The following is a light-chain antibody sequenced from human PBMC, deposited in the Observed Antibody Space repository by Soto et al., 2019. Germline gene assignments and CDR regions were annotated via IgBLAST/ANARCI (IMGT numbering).Light chain of an antibody. CDR2: DAS. CDR1: QSVSNY. J-gene: IGKJ1*01. Sequence: ENVLTQSPATLSLSPGERATLSCRASQSVSNYVAWYQQKPGQAPRLLIYDASNRATGIPARFSGSGSGTDFTLTISSLEPEDFAVYHCQQYGSSPWTFGQGTKVDIK. V-gene: IGKV3-11*01. CDR3: QQYGSSPWT.